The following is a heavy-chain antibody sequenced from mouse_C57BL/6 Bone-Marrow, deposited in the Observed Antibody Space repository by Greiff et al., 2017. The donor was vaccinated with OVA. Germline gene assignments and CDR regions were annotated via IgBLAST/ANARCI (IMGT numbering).Heavy chain of an antibody. J-gene: IGHJ4*01. V-gene: IGHV1-72*01. D-gene: IGHD1-1*01. CDR3: ARGGRGTTVVAPYAMDY. CDR1: GFTFTSYW. CDR2: IDPNSGGT. Sequence: VQLQQPGAELVKPGASVKLSCKASGFTFTSYWMHWVKQRPGRGLEWIGRIDPNSGGTKYNEKFKSKATLTVDKPSSTAYMQLSSLTSEDSAVYYCARGGRGTTVVAPYAMDYWGQGTSVTVSS.